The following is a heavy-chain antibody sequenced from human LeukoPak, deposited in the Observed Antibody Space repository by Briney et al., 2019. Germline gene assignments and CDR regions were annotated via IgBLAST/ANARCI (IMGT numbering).Heavy chain of an antibody. CDR3: AREDRYGGNRDYFDC. V-gene: IGHV1-69*05. J-gene: IGHJ4*02. Sequence: PGASVKVSCKASGGTSSSYAISWVRQAPGQGLEWMGGIIPIFGTANYAQKFQGRVTITTDESTSTAYMELSSLRSEDTAVYYCAREDRYGGNRDYFDCWGQGTLVTVSS. CDR1: GGTSSSYA. CDR2: IIPIFGTA. D-gene: IGHD4-23*01.